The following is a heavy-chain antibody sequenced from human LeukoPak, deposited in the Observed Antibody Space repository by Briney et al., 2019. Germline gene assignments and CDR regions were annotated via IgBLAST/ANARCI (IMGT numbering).Heavy chain of an antibody. CDR2: ISDSGDAT. CDR1: GFIFSYYG. Sequence: GGSLRLSCAGSGFIFSYYGMNWVRQAPGKGREWGSAISDSGDATYYADSVKGRFTISRDNSKSTLYPQMNNLRAEDTALYYCAKERGHSKPFDYWGQGTLVTVSS. V-gene: IGHV3-23*01. CDR3: AKERGHSKPFDY. D-gene: IGHD4-23*01. J-gene: IGHJ4*02.